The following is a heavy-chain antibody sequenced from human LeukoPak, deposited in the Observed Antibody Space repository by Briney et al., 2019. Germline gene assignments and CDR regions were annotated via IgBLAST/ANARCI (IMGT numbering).Heavy chain of an antibody. CDR2: IYTSGST. CDR3: ARGVPAAIATDY. CDR1: GGSSSSGSYY. V-gene: IGHV4-61*02. J-gene: IGHJ4*02. Sequence: SQTLSLTCTVSGGSSSSGSYYWSWIRQPAGKGLEWIGRIYTSGSTNYNPSLKSRVTISVDTSKNQFSLKLSSVTAADTAVYYCARGVPAAIATDYWGQGTLVTVSS. D-gene: IGHD2-2*02.